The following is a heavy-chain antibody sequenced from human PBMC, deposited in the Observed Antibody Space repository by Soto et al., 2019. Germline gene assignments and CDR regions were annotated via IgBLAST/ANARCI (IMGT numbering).Heavy chain of an antibody. CDR2: IIPIFGTA. J-gene: IGHJ4*02. Sequence: ASVKVSCKASGGTFSSYAISWVRQAPGQGLEWMGGIIPIFGTANYAQKFQGRVTITADESTSTAYMELSSLRSEDTAVYYCARDLGSSSFIFDYWGQGTLVTVSS. CDR3: ARDLGSSSFIFDY. CDR1: GGTFSSYA. D-gene: IGHD6-6*01. V-gene: IGHV1-69*13.